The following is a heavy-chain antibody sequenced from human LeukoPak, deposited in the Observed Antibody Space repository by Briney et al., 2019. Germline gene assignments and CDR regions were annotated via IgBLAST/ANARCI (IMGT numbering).Heavy chain of an antibody. CDR1: GGFISSYY. Sequence: SETLSLTCTVSGGFISSYYWSWIRQPAGKGLEWIGRIYTSGSTNYNPSLKSRVTISVDTSKNQFSLKLSSVTAADTGVYYCARDSIAARRADYWGQGTLVTVSS. D-gene: IGHD6-6*01. CDR3: ARDSIAARRADY. J-gene: IGHJ4*02. V-gene: IGHV4-4*07. CDR2: IYTSGST.